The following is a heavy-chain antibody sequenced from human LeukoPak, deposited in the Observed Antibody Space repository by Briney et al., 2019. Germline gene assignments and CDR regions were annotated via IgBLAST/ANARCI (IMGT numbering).Heavy chain of an antibody. CDR2: IYYNGST. Sequence: AETLSLTCTVSGGSISYYYWSWIRQSPGKGLEWIGYIYYNGSTNYNPSLKSRVTISVDMSKNQFSLKVTSVTAADTAIYYCARKGGHFDYWGQGTLVTVSS. V-gene: IGHV4-59*01. J-gene: IGHJ4*02. CDR1: GGSISYYY. CDR3: ARKGGHFDY. D-gene: IGHD2-15*01.